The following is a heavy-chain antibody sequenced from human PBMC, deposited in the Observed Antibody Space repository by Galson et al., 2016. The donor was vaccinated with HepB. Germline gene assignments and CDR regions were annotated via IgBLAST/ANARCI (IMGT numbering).Heavy chain of an antibody. Sequence: SETLSLTCQVSGVSITSTTHYWGWIRQPPGKGLEWIASISYSGNTYFSPALKSRVLISVDRSQNLISLILNSVTAADTGVYYCARRTFCNDRGCSSTAFGPFFYVDLWGRGTLVTVSS. CDR2: ISYSGNT. J-gene: IGHJ2*01. CDR3: ARRTFCNDRGCSSTAFGPFFYVDL. CDR1: GVSITSTTHY. D-gene: IGHD2/OR15-2a*01. V-gene: IGHV4-39*02.